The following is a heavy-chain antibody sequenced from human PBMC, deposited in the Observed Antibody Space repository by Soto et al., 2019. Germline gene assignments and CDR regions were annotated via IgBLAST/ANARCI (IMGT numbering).Heavy chain of an antibody. Sequence: PSETLSLSCTVSGGSISSSNWWSWVRQPPGKGLEWIGEIYHSGSTNYNPSLKSRVTISVDKSKNQFSLKLSSVTAADTAVYYCARVAVAGTRVDYWGQGTLVTVSS. V-gene: IGHV4-4*02. CDR2: IYHSGST. CDR3: ARVAVAGTRVDY. J-gene: IGHJ4*02. D-gene: IGHD6-19*01. CDR1: GGSISSSNW.